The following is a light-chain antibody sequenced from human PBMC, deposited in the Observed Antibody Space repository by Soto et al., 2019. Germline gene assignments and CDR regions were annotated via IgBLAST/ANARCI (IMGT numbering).Light chain of an antibody. CDR1: SSNIGAGYD. CDR2: GNS. CDR3: QSYDSRLSGHVV. V-gene: IGLV1-40*01. Sequence: QSVLTQPPSVAGAPGQRVTISCTGSSSNIGAGYDVHWYQQLPGTAPKLLIYGNSNRPSGVPDRLSGSKSGTSASLAITGLQAEDEADYYCQSYDSRLSGHVVFGGGTKLTVL. J-gene: IGLJ2*01.